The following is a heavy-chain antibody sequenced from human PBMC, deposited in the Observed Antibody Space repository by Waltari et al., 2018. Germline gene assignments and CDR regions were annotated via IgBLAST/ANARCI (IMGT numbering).Heavy chain of an antibody. J-gene: IGHJ4*02. CDR1: GSTFGTFA. D-gene: IGHD3-22*01. CDR3: AKMFSGHYSFDY. Sequence: EVQLLESGGGLAQPGGSLGLPLQPSGSTFGTFALTWFRRAPGEGREWVAIILSGGATLYADSVKGRFTISTDKSKNTLYLQMNSLRAEDTATYYCAKMFSGHYSFDYWGQGTLVTVSS. CDR2: ILSGGAT. V-gene: IGHV3-23*01.